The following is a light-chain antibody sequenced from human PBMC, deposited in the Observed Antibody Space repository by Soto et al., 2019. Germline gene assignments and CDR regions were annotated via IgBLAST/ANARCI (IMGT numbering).Light chain of an antibody. CDR2: EVS. CDR1: SSDVGGYNY. Sequence: QSALTQPASVSGSPGQSITISCTGTSSDVGGYNYVSWYQQHPGPAPKLMIYEVSNRPSGVSDRFSGSRSGNTASLTISGLQAEDESDYYCISYTSSSTWVFGGGTKLTVL. J-gene: IGLJ3*02. V-gene: IGLV2-14*01. CDR3: ISYTSSSTWV.